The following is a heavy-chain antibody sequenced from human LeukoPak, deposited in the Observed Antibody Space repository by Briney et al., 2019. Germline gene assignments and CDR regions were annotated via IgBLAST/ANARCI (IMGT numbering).Heavy chain of an antibody. CDR1: RFTFSSSA. Sequence: GGSLRLSCAASRFTFSSSAMSWVRQAPGRGLEWVSTISGSGGSTYSTDSVKGRFTISRDNSKSTLYLQMNSLRVEDTAIYYCAKGGPQFFDYWGQGTLVTVSS. CDR3: AKGGPQFFDY. CDR2: ISGSGGST. J-gene: IGHJ4*02. V-gene: IGHV3-23*01. D-gene: IGHD5-24*01.